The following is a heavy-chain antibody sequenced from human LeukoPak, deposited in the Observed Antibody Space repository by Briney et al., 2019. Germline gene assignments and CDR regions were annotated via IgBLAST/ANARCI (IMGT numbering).Heavy chain of an antibody. CDR2: FDPEDGET. V-gene: IGHV1-24*01. D-gene: IGHD5/OR15-5a*01. J-gene: IGHJ6*03. Sequence: ASVKVSCKVSGYTLTELSMHWVRQAPGKGLEWMGGFDPEDGETIYAQKFQGRVTMTEDTSTDTAYMELSSLRSDDAAVYYCARGVTLYYYYMDVWGKGTTVTVSS. CDR1: GYTLTELS. CDR3: ARGVTLYYYYMDV.